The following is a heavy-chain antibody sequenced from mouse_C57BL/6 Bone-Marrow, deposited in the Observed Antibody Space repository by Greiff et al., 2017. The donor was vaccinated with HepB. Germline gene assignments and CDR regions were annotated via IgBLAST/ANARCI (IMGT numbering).Heavy chain of an antibody. J-gene: IGHJ1*03. CDR2: TFYSGIT. D-gene: IGHD1-1*01. CDR1: GFSINSDCY. V-gene: IGHV3-3*01. CDR3: ARDRGYGSSYWYFDV. Sequence: EVKLQESGPSLVRPSQTLPLTCTVTGFSINSDCYWIWIRQFPGNKLEYIGYTFYSGITYYNPSLESRTYITRDTSKNQFSLKLSSVTTEDTATYYCARDRGYGSSYWYFDVWGTGTTVTVSS.